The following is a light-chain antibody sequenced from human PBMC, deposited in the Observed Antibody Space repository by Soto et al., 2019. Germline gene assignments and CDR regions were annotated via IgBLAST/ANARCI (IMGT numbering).Light chain of an antibody. V-gene: IGKV1-12*01. CDR2: AAS. J-gene: IGKJ5*01. CDR1: QDLRNW. CDR3: QHAPILPIS. Sequence: DIQMTQSPSSVAASVGNRVTITCRASQDLRNWLNWYQQKPGKAPKLLIYAASTLHSGVPSRFSGGGSGTDFTLTISSLQPEDFATYYCQHAPILPISFGQGTRLEIK.